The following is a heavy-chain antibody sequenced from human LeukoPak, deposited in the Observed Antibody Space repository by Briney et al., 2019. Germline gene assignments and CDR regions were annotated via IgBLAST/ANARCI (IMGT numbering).Heavy chain of an antibody. J-gene: IGHJ4*02. CDR2: TYYSGST. D-gene: IGHD6-13*01. CDR3: ARSASPYSSSSDYYYFDY. CDR1: GGSISGYY. V-gene: IGHV4-59*01. Sequence: SETLSLTCTVSGGSISGYYWSWIRQPPGKGLEWIGYTYYSGSTNYNPSLKSRVTISVDTSKNQFSLKLSSVTAADTAVYYCARSASPYSSSSDYYYFDYWGQGTLVTVSS.